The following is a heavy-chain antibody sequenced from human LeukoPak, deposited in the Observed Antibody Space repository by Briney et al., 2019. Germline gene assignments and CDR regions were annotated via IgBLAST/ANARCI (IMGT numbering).Heavy chain of an antibody. CDR3: AYSYQGLQH. CDR2: ISGSGDGT. J-gene: IGHJ1*01. D-gene: IGHD2-2*01. V-gene: IGHV3-23*01. CDR1: GSIFSSYA. Sequence: GALRLSCVASGSIFSSYAMSWVRQAPGKGLEWVSAISGSGDGTYYADSVKGRFTISRDNSKNTLYLQMNSLRADDTAVYYCAYSYQGLQHRGQGTLVTVSS.